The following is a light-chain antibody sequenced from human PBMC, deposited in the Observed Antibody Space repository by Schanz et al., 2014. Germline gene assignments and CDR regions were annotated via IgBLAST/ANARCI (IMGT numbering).Light chain of an antibody. CDR1: QSVSSN. CDR3: QHYSLSPL. J-gene: IGKJ1*01. Sequence: EIVMTQSPATLSVSPGERATLSCRASQSVSSNLAWYQQKPGQAPRLLIYGASNRATGIPARFSGSGSGTEFTLTISRLEPXXFAVYYCQHYSLSPLFGQGTKVDI. CDR2: GAS. V-gene: IGKV3D-15*01.